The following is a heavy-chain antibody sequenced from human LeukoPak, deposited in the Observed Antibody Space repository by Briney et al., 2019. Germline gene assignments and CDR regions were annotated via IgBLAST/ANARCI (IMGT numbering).Heavy chain of an antibody. J-gene: IGHJ4*02. CDR1: GFTFSSYE. CDR2: IKSKTDGGTT. D-gene: IGHD6-19*01. Sequence: GGSLRLSCAASGFTFSSYEMNWVRQAPGKGLEWVGRIKSKTDGGTTDYAEPVKGRFTISRDDSKNTLYLQMNSLNTDDTAVYYCTVSAVPGIDSWGQGTLVTVSS. V-gene: IGHV3-15*01. CDR3: TVSAVPGIDS.